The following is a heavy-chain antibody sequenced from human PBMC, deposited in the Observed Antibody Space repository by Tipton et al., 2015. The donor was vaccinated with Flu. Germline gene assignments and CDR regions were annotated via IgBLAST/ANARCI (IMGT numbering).Heavy chain of an antibody. CDR1: GGTFSGYY. V-gene: IGHV4-34*01. Sequence: GLVKPSETLSLTCAVYGGTFSGYYWTWIRQPPGKRLEWIGEINDSGSANYNPSLKSQVTMSVDTSKNQFSLKVKSVTAADTAVYYCARDPIDDSTAYYYDYYYGLDVWGQGTAVTVSS. D-gene: IGHD3-22*01. J-gene: IGHJ6*02. CDR3: ARDPIDDSTAYYYDYYYGLDV. CDR2: INDSGSA.